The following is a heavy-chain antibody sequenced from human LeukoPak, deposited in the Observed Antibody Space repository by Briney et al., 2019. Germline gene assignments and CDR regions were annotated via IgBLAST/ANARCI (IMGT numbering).Heavy chain of an antibody. D-gene: IGHD3-9*01. CDR2: IQEDGGDK. CDR1: GFTFSFYW. CDR3: ARVLRYFDWFSFDY. Sequence: GGSLRLSCAASGFTFSFYWMSWVRQAPGKGLEWVANIQEDGGDKRYVDSVKGRFTISRDNAKNSLYLQMNSLRAEDTAVYYCARVLRYFDWFSFDYWGQGTLVTVSS. J-gene: IGHJ4*02. V-gene: IGHV3-7*02.